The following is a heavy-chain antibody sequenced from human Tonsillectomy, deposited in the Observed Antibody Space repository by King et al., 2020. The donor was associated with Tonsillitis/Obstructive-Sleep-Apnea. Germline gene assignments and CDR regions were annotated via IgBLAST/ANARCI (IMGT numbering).Heavy chain of an antibody. CDR1: GYTFTSYS. CDR2: INAGNGNT. D-gene: IGHD3-22*01. Sequence: QLVQSGAEVKKPGASVKVSCKASGYTFTSYSMHWVRQAPGQRLEWMGWINAGNGNTKYSQKLQGRVTITRDTSASTAYMELSSLRSEDTAVYYCERGVSNGYYHFDYWGQGTLVTVSS. CDR3: ERGVSNGYYHFDY. J-gene: IGHJ4*02. V-gene: IGHV1-3*01.